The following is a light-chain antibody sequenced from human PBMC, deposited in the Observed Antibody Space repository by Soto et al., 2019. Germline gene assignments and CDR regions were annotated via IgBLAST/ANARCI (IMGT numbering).Light chain of an antibody. CDR1: QTIRTS. J-gene: IGKJ5*01. V-gene: IGKV3-11*01. Sequence: IVMTQSPDTLSLSPGERATLSCRASQTIRTSLAWYQQRPGQAPRLLIFDASRKTFGVPDRFTGSGSGTDFTLTISSLEPEDFAVYYCQQRSNWRLTFGQGTRLEIK. CDR2: DAS. CDR3: QQRSNWRLT.